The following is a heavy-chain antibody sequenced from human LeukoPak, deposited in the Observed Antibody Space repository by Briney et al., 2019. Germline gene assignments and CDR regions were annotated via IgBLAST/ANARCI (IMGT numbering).Heavy chain of an antibody. CDR1: GYSFTNNY. V-gene: IGHV1-46*01. CDR3: ARDQEGFGY. Sequence: ASVKVSCKASGYSFTNNYIHWVRQAPGQGLEWMGMIYPRDGSTSYAQRFQDRVTVTRDTSTSTVHMELSGLRAEDTALYYCARDQEGFGYWGQGTLVTVSS. CDR2: IYPRDGST. J-gene: IGHJ4*02.